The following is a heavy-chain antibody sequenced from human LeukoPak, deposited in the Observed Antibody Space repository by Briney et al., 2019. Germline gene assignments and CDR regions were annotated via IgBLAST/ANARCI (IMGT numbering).Heavy chain of an antibody. CDR1: QSTLSLHG. J-gene: IGHJ5*02. D-gene: IGHD3-10*01. CDR2: ISGSGERT. CDR3: TKCQSDFFTSGTLS. Sequence: PGGSLRLSCAASQSTLSLHGMNWVRQAPGKGLEWVSSISGSGERTYYADSVKGRFTISRGNSKNTLYLQMNSLRAEDTAVYFCTKCQSDFFTSGTLSWGQGSLVSVSS. V-gene: IGHV3-23*01.